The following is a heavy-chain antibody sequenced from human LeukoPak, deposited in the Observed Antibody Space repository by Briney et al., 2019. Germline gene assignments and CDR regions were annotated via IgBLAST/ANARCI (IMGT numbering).Heavy chain of an antibody. Sequence: GGSLRLSCAASGFTFTTYWMHWVRQAPGKGLVWVSHINSDGSITSYADSVKGLFTISRDNAKNTLYLQMNSLRAEDTAVYYCARDAVDTANAVWGQGTTVTVSS. D-gene: IGHD5-18*01. CDR2: INSDGSIT. J-gene: IGHJ6*02. CDR3: ARDAVDTANAV. CDR1: GFTFTTYW. V-gene: IGHV3-74*01.